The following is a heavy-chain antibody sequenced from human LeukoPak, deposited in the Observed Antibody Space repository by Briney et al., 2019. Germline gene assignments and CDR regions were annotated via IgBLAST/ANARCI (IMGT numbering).Heavy chain of an antibody. Sequence: GSLRLSCVASGFSLSGYWMYWVRQAPGKGLMYISRNNGDGSTTNYADVVKGRFTMSRDNVKNTLYLQMNSLRVEDTAVYYCARDPRNVGLAPWGQGTLVTVSS. CDR2: NNGDGSTT. CDR1: GFSLSGYW. D-gene: IGHD2-15*01. V-gene: IGHV3-74*01. CDR3: ARDPRNVGLAP. J-gene: IGHJ5*02.